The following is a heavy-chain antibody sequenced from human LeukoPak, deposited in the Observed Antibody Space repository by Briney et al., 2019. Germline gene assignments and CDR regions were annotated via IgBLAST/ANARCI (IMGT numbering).Heavy chain of an antibody. CDR3: ARAPGHWFDP. V-gene: IGHV3-23*01. CDR1: GFTFSSYS. CDR2: LNSNGAVT. Sequence: GGSLRLSCAASGFTFSSYSMNWVRRAPGKGPEWVSGLNSNGAVTYYVDSVKGRFTISRDNSKNTLYLQMNSLRAEDTAVYYCARAPGHWFDPWGQGTLVTVSS. J-gene: IGHJ5*02.